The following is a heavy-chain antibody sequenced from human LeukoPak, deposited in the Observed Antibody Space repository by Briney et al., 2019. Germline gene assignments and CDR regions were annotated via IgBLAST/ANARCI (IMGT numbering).Heavy chain of an antibody. D-gene: IGHD6-13*01. CDR1: GFTFSAYW. J-gene: IGHJ4*02. CDR3: ASVYRSGWYPVT. Sequence: GGSLRLSCAASGFTFSAYWMHWVRQVPGKGLVWVSRLSNDGSYTSYADSVRGRFTISRDNSKDTLYLQMNSLRAEDTAVYYCASVYRSGWYPVTWGQGTLVTVSS. V-gene: IGHV3-74*01. CDR2: LSNDGSYT.